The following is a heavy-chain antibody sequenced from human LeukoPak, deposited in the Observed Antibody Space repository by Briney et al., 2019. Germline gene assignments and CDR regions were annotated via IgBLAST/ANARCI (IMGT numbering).Heavy chain of an antibody. D-gene: IGHD6-13*01. CDR2: ISSSSSYI. V-gene: IGHV3-21*01. CDR1: GFVFNNFG. Sequence: GGSLRLSCAASGFVFNNFGMTWVRQAPGKGLERVSSISSSSSYIYYADSVKGRFTISRDNAKNSLYLQMNSLRAEDTAVYYCARGGYSSSWYDLGYNWFDPWGQGTLVTVSS. CDR3: ARGGYSSSWYDLGYNWFDP. J-gene: IGHJ5*02.